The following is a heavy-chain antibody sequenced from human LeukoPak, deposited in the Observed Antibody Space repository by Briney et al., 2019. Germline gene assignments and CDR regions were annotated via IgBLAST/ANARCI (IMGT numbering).Heavy chain of an antibody. CDR1: GFTFSTYW. CDR3: ARVSRGNYYFDY. Sequence: GGSLRLSCVASGFTFSTYWMHWVRQAPGKGLVWVSRINTDGSRTDSVEGRFTISRDNAKNTLYLQMNSLRAEDTAVYYCARVSRGNYYFDYWGPGTLVTVSS. V-gene: IGHV3-74*01. J-gene: IGHJ4*02. CDR2: INTDGSRT.